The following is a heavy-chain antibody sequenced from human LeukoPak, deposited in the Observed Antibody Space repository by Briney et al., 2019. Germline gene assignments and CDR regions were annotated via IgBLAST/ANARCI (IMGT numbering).Heavy chain of an antibody. CDR2: ITDSGSTI. J-gene: IGHJ6*02. D-gene: IGHD3-9*01. V-gene: IGHV3-11*01. CDR1: GFTFTTYW. Sequence: GGSLRLSCAAPGFTFTTYWMHWVRQVPGKGLEWVSYITDSGSTIHYADSVNGRFTISRDNAKNSLYLQMNSLRAEDSAVYYCARSIGLTGGGVDVWGRGTTVTVSS. CDR3: ARSIGLTGGGVDV.